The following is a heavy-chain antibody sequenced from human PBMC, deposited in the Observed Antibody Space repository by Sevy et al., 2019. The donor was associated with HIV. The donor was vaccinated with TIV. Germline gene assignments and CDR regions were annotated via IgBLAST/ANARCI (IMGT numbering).Heavy chain of an antibody. D-gene: IGHD3-3*01. CDR3: ARVATPYYDFWSGYYGWFDP. CDR1: GFTFSSYA. Sequence: GGSLRLSCAASGFTFSSYAMHWVRQAPGKGLEWVAVISYDGSNKYYADSVKGRLTISRDNSKNPLYLQMNSLRAVDTAVYYCARVATPYYDFWSGYYGWFDPWGQGTLVTVSS. V-gene: IGHV3-30*04. CDR2: ISYDGSNK. J-gene: IGHJ5*02.